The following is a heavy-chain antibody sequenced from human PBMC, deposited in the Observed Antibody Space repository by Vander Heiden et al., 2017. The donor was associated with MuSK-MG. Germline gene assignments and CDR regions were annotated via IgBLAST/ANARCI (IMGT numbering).Heavy chain of an antibody. CDR3: VTDRYVYNSAPAY. D-gene: IGHD3-16*01. CDR2: IRSKPQGGTT. J-gene: IGHJ4*02. Sequence: EVQRVESGGGLVQPGRSLRLSCRASGLTFGDYAMSWFRQAPGKGLEWVSFIRSKPQGGTTAYAAAVRGRFTISRDDFKSIADLQMKRMKTEDTAMYYFVTDRYVYNSAPAYWGQGTMVTVFS. CDR1: GLTFGDYA. V-gene: IGHV3-49*03.